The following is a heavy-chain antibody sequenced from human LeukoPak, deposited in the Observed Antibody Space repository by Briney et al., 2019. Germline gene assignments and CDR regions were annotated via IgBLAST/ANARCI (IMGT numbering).Heavy chain of an antibody. V-gene: IGHV4-39*07. D-gene: IGHD3-10*01. Sequence: NPSETLSLTCTVSGGSISSSSYYWGWIRQPPGKGLEWIGEINHSGSTNYNPSLKSRVTISVDTSKNQFSLKLSSVTAADTAVYYCARWGPMVRGVIFQHWGQGTLVTVSS. CDR1: GGSISSSSYY. J-gene: IGHJ1*01. CDR2: INHSGST. CDR3: ARWGPMVRGVIFQH.